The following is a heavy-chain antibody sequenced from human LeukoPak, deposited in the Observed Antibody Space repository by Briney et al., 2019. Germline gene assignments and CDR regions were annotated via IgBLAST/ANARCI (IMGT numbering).Heavy chain of an antibody. CDR2: ISSSSSTI. CDR1: GFTFSSYS. V-gene: IGHV3-48*04. J-gene: IGHJ4*03. CDR3: ARDQYYDILTGYPGCFDY. D-gene: IGHD3-9*01. Sequence: GGSLRLSCAASGFTFSSYSMNWVRQAPGKGLEWVSYISSSSSTIYYADSVKGRFTISRDNAKNSLYLQMNSLRAEDTAVYYCARDQYYDILTGYPGCFDYWGQGTLVTVSS.